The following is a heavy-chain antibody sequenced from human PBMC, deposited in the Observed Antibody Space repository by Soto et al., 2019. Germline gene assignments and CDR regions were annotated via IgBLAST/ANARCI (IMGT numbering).Heavy chain of an antibody. Sequence: EVQLVESGGGLVQPGGSLRLSCEASGFTLSSYSMNWARQAPGQGLEWVSYISSSSSTIYYADSVKGRFTISRDNAKNSLYLQRNSLRAEDTAVYYCARDNPRSSGWDVWGQGTTVTVSS. CDR3: ARDNPRSSGWDV. J-gene: IGHJ6*02. CDR2: ISSSSSTI. CDR1: GFTLSSYS. V-gene: IGHV3-48*01.